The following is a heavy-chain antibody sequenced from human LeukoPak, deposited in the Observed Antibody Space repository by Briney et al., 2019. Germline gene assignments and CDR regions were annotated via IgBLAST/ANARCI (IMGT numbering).Heavy chain of an antibody. J-gene: IGHJ4*02. CDR2: ISSSSSYI. Sequence: GGSLRLSCAASGFTFSSYSMNWVRQAPGKGLEWVSSISSSSSYIYYADSVKGRFTISRDNAKNSLYLQMNSLRAEDTAVYNCARDSEAYCSGGSCSMFDYWGQGTLVTVSS. CDR3: ARDSEAYCSGGSCSMFDY. V-gene: IGHV3-21*01. D-gene: IGHD2-15*01. CDR1: GFTFSSYS.